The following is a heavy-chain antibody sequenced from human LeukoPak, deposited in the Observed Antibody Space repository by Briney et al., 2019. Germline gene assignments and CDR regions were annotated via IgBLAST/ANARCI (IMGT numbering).Heavy chain of an antibody. D-gene: IGHD2-15*01. CDR3: ARVLRYCGGGNCYSGGLGYMDV. V-gene: IGHV3-11*01. J-gene: IGHJ6*03. Sequence: KSGGSLRLSCAASGFTFSDYNMRWIRQAPGKGLEWVSSISRSGSTKYYADSVKGRFTISRDNAKNSLFLQMNSLRAEDTAVYYCARVLRYCGGGNCYSGGLGYMDVWGKGTTVTISS. CDR2: ISRSGSTK. CDR1: GFTFSDYN.